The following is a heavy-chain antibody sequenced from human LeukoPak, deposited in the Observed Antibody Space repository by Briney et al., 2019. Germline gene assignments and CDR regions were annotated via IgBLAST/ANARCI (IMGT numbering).Heavy chain of an antibody. CDR2: ITRKSDGETT. CDR1: GISFSNAW. J-gene: IGHJ4*02. Sequence: GGSLRLSCAGSGISFSNAWMSWVRQAPGKGLEWVGRITRKSDGETTDYAAPVKGRFTISRNDPENTLFLQMNSLKTEDTAVYYCTTDTPDSSGYCHDYWGQGTLVTVSS. CDR3: TTDTPDSSGYCHDY. D-gene: IGHD3-22*01. V-gene: IGHV3-15*01.